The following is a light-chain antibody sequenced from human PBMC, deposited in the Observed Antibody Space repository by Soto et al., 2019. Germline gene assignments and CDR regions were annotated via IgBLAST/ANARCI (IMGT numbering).Light chain of an antibody. J-gene: IGLJ3*02. Sequence: QSALTQPRSVSGSPGQSVTISCTGTSSDVGNYNYVSWYQQHPGKAPKVMIYDVNKWSSGFPDRFSGSKSGNTASLTISGLQAEDEADYYCCSYAGSYTWVFGGGTKLTVL. CDR2: DVN. CDR3: CSYAGSYTWV. CDR1: SSDVGNYNY. V-gene: IGLV2-11*01.